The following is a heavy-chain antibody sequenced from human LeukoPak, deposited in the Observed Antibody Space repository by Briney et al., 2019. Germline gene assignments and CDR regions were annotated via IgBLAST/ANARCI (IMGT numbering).Heavy chain of an antibody. CDR2: IYSSGST. J-gene: IGHJ4*02. CDR3: ARGGKATVVTM. CDR1: GGSINSYY. Sequence: SETLSLTCTVSGGSINSYYWSWIRQPAGKGLEWIGRIYSSGSTNYNPSLKSRVSMSVDTSKNQFSLKLTSVTAADTALSYCARGGKATVVTMWGQGILVTVSS. V-gene: IGHV4-4*07. D-gene: IGHD4-23*01.